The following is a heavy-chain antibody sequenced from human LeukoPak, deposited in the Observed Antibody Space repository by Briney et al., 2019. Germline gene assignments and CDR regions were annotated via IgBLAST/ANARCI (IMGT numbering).Heavy chain of an antibody. CDR3: ARDFHYYDSSDRGFWYFDL. CDR1: GGSISSSSSY. J-gene: IGHJ2*01. D-gene: IGHD3-22*01. V-gene: IGHV4-61*02. CDR2: IYTSGST. Sequence: PSETLSLTCTVSGGSISSSSSYWGWIRQPAGKGLEWIGRIYTSGSTNYNPSLKSRITISVDTSKNQFSLKLSSVTAADTAVYYCARDFHYYDSSDRGFWYFDLWGRGTLVTVSS.